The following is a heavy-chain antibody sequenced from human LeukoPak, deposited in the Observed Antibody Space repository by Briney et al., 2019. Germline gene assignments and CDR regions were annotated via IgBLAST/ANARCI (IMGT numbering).Heavy chain of an antibody. Sequence: PGGSLRLSCAASGFTFSSYSMNWVRQAPGKGLEWVSYVSSSSRTIYYADSVKGRFTISRDNAKNSLYLQMNSLSAEDTAFYYCARDAVMRGISGLDHWGQGTLVTVSS. V-gene: IGHV3-48*01. J-gene: IGHJ4*02. CDR3: ARDAVMRGISGLDH. D-gene: IGHD3-10*01. CDR1: GFTFSSYS. CDR2: VSSSSRTI.